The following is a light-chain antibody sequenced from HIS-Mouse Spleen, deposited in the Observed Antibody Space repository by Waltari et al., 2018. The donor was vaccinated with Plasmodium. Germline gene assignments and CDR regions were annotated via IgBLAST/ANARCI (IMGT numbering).Light chain of an antibody. CDR3: QSADSSGTPNWV. Sequence: SYELTQPPSVSVSPGQTARITCSGDALPKQYAYWYQQKPGQAPVLVIYKDSERPSGIPERFSCSRSGKTVTLAISGVQAEDEADYYCQSADSSGTPNWVFGGGTKLTVL. CDR2: KDS. J-gene: IGLJ3*02. CDR1: ALPKQY. V-gene: IGLV3-25*03.